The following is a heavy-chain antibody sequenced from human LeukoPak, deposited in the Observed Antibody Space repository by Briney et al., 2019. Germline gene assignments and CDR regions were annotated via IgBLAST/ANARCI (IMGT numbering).Heavy chain of an antibody. V-gene: IGHV4-34*01. CDR2: INHSGST. D-gene: IGHD3-22*01. J-gene: IGHJ4*02. Sequence: KPSETLSLTCAVYGGSFSGYYWSGMRQPPGKGLEWIGEINHSGSTNYNPSLKSRVTISVDTSKNQFSLKLSSVTAADTAVYYCARGRGYYDSSSYSYPTFDYWGQGTLVTVSS. CDR1: GGSFSGYY. CDR3: ARGRGYYDSSSYSYPTFDY.